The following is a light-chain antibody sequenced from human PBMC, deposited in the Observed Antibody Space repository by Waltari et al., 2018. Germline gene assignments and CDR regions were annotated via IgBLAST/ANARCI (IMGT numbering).Light chain of an antibody. CDR1: QNINTW. Sequence: DIQMTQSPSTLAASVGDRITITCRASQNINTWLAWYPQKPGKAPEPLIEKASVLQSGVPSRFSGSGSGTEFTLTVTSLQPDDSATYFCQQYNSDLYTFGQGTKLEIK. CDR3: QQYNSDLYT. J-gene: IGKJ2*01. CDR2: KAS. V-gene: IGKV1-5*03.